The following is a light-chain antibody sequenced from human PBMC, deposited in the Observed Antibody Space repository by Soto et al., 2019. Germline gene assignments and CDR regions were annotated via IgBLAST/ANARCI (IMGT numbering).Light chain of an antibody. Sequence: DIQMTQSPSPLSASVGDRVTITCRASQSIGAWLAWYQHKPGRAPNVLIYKASTLQSGVPSRFSGSGSGTEFTLTIASLQPDDFATYFCQQYQRPPITFGQGTRLEIK. V-gene: IGKV1-5*03. CDR2: KAS. J-gene: IGKJ5*01. CDR3: QQYQRPPIT. CDR1: QSIGAW.